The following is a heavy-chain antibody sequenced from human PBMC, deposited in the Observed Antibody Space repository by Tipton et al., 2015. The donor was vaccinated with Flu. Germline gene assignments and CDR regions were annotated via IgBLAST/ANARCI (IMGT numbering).Heavy chain of an antibody. CDR2: ISSSGSST. CDR3: ARDQSIEEYYDNSGATNTHFGH. D-gene: IGHD3-22*01. J-gene: IGHJ4*02. V-gene: IGHV3-11*01. CDR1: GFIFSDHY. Sequence: SLRLSCAASGFIFSDHYMSWIRQAPGKGLEWVAYISSSGSSTFYADSVKGRFTISRDDARNSLDLQMNTLSAEDTAVYYCARDQSIEEYYDNSGATNTHFGHWGQGALVTVFS.